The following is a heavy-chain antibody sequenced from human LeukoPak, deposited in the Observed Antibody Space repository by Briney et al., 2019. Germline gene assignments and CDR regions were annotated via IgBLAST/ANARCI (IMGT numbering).Heavy chain of an antibody. CDR3: AKDFYSIRSEWLDP. CDR2: IRYDGSNK. CDR1: GFTFSSYG. Sequence: GGSLRLSCAASGFTFSSYGMHWVRQAPGKGLEWVAFIRYDGSNKYYADSVKGRFTISRDNSKNTLYLQMNSLRAEDTAVYYCAKDFYSIRSEWLDPWGQGTLVTVSS. V-gene: IGHV3-30*02. J-gene: IGHJ5*02. D-gene: IGHD4-11*01.